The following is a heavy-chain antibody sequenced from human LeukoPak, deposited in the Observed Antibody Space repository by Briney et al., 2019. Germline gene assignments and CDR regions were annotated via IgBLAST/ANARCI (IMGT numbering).Heavy chain of an antibody. V-gene: IGHV4-61*01. Sequence: PSETLSLTCTVSGASVSSGSYYWTWIRQPPGKGLEWIGYIYYSGSTNYNPSLKSRVTISVDTSKNQFSLKLSSVTAADTAVYYCARETAYGDFNFDYWGQGTLVTVSS. J-gene: IGHJ4*02. CDR3: ARETAYGDFNFDY. CDR2: IYYSGST. CDR1: GASVSSGSYY. D-gene: IGHD4-17*01.